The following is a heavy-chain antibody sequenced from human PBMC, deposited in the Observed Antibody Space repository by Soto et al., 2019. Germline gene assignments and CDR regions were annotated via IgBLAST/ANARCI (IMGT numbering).Heavy chain of an antibody. Sequence: KRACKGAGGALRIYTIRLGRKEHAQGLEWMGGIIPIFGTANYAQKFQGRVTITADESTSTAYMELSSLRSEDTAVYYFARLRSPAGTWQGLFDIWGPGSMVTV. CDR2: IIPIFGTA. V-gene: IGHV1-69*01. J-gene: IGHJ3*02. D-gene: IGHD6-13*01. CDR1: GGALRIYT. CDR3: ARLRSPAGTWQGLFDI.